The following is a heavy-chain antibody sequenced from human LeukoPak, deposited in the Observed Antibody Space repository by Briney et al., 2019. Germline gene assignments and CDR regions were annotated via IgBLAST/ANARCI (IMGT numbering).Heavy chain of an antibody. CDR2: ISAYNGNT. D-gene: IGHD2-21*01. CDR3: ARDPSAYCGGDCYYDAFDI. V-gene: IGHV1-18*01. CDR1: GYTFTSYG. Sequence: ASVKVSCKASGYTFTSYGISWVRQAPGQGLEWMGWISAYNGNTSYAQKLQGRVTMTTDTSTSTAYMELRSLRSDDTAVYYCARDPSAYCGGDCYYDAFDIWGQGTMVTVSS. J-gene: IGHJ3*02.